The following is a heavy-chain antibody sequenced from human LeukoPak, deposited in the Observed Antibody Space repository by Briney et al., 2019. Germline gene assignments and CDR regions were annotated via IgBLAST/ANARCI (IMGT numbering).Heavy chain of an antibody. J-gene: IGHJ4*02. CDR1: GGSISSSRYY. V-gene: IGHV4-39*07. CDR3: ARVGSGGGWDCTNGVCFFSTPAYFDY. Sequence: PSETLSLTCTVSGGSISSSRYYWGWFRQPPGKGLEWIASIYYSGITYYNPSIKSRVTISVDTSKNQFSLKLSSVTAADTAVYYCARVGSGGGWDCTNGVCFFSTPAYFDYWGQGTLVTVSS. D-gene: IGHD2-8*01. CDR2: IYYSGIT.